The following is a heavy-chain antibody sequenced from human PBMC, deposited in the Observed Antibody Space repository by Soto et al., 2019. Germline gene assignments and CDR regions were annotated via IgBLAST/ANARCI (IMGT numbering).Heavy chain of an antibody. D-gene: IGHD6-13*01. CDR1: GFTFSNYS. J-gene: IGHJ3*02. CDR2: INSDGSGT. Sequence: PGGSMRLSCAASGFTFSNYSVTWVRQAPGKGLVWVSRINSDGSGTSYADSVKGRFTISRDNAKNTLYLQMNSLRAEDTAVYYCARDPEYSSSWGDDALDIWGQGTMVTVSS. CDR3: ARDPEYSSSWGDDALDI. V-gene: IGHV3-74*01.